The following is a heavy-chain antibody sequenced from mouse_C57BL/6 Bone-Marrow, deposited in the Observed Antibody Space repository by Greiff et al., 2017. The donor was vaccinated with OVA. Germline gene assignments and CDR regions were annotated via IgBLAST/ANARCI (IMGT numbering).Heavy chain of an antibody. V-gene: IGHV5-16*01. CDR2: INYDGSST. J-gene: IGHJ1*03. CDR1: GFTFSDYY. Sequence: LQQSEGGLVQPGSSMKLSCTASGFTFSDYYMAWVRQVPEKGLEWVANINYDGSSTYYLDSLKSRFIISRDNAKNILYLQMSSLKSEDTATYYCARDHPTRGYFDVWGTGTTVTVSS. D-gene: IGHD1-1*01. CDR3: ARDHPTRGYFDV.